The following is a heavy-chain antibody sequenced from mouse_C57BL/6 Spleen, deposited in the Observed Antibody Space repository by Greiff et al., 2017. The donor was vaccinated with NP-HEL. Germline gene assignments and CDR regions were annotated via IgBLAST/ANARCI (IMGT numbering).Heavy chain of an antibody. CDR1: GYTFTSYW. CDR3: ARGYYGSSANWYFDV. Sequence: QVQLQQPGAELVRPGTSVKLSCKASGYTFTSYWMHWVKQRPGQGLEWIGVIDPSDSYTNYNQKFKGKATLTVDTSSSTAYMQLSSLTSEDSAVYYCARGYYGSSANWYFDVWGTGTTVTVSS. D-gene: IGHD1-1*01. V-gene: IGHV1-59*01. CDR2: IDPSDSYT. J-gene: IGHJ1*03.